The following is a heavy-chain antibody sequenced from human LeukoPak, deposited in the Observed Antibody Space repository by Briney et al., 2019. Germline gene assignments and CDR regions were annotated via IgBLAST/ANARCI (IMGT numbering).Heavy chain of an antibody. J-gene: IGHJ4*02. CDR2: IRYDGSNK. CDR3: AKVHRYCSGGSCYDDSDDY. Sequence: QPGGSLRLSCAASGFTFSSYGMHWVRQAPGKGLEWVAFIRYDGSNKYYADSVKGRFTISRDNSKNTLYLRMNSLRAEDTAVYYCAKVHRYCSGGSCYDDSDDYWGQGTLVTVSS. V-gene: IGHV3-30*02. D-gene: IGHD2-15*01. CDR1: GFTFSSYG.